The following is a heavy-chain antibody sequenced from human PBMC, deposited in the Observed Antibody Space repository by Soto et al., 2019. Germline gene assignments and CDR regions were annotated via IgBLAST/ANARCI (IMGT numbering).Heavy chain of an antibody. D-gene: IGHD3-10*01. J-gene: IGHJ4*02. Sequence: PGGSLRLSCAASGFTFSSYWMSWVRQAPGKGLEWVANIKEDGSEKNYVDSVKGQFTISRDNAKNSLYLQMNSLRAEDTAVYYCARERYYYGSGDYWGQGTLVTLSS. CDR2: IKEDGSEK. V-gene: IGHV3-7*01. CDR3: ARERYYYGSGDY. CDR1: GFTFSSYW.